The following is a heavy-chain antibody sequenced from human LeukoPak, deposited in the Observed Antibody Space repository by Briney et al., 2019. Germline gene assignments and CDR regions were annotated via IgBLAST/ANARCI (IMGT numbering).Heavy chain of an antibody. CDR1: GFAFSSYG. J-gene: IGHJ4*02. Sequence: PGGSLRLSCAASGFAFSSYGMHWVRQAPGKGLEWVAVISYDGSNKYYADSVKGRFTISRDNSKNTLYLQMNSLRAEDTAVYYCARDSKTVAGLLDYWGQGTLVTVSS. V-gene: IGHV3-30*03. CDR2: ISYDGSNK. D-gene: IGHD6-19*01. CDR3: ARDSKTVAGLLDY.